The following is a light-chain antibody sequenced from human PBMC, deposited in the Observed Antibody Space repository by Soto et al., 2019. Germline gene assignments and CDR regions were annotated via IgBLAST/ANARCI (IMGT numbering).Light chain of an antibody. CDR3: GSYAGGYTYV. Sequence: QSALTQPRSVSGSPGQSVTVSCTGTSSDVGAYDYVSWYQQHPGKAPKLTIYDVSKRPSGVPDRFSGSKSGNTASLTISGLQAEDEADYYCGSYAGGYTYVFGTGTKVTVL. V-gene: IGLV2-11*01. CDR1: SSDVGAYDY. J-gene: IGLJ1*01. CDR2: DVS.